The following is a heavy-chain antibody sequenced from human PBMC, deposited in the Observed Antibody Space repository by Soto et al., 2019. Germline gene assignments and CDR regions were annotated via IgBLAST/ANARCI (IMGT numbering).Heavy chain of an antibody. D-gene: IGHD6-6*01. V-gene: IGHV3-23*01. CDR2: ISGSDDST. Sequence: EVQLLESGGGLVQPGESLRLSCAASGFTFSSYAMSWVRQAPGKGLEWVSVISGSDDSTYYADSVKGRFTISRDNSKNTLYLQMNMRRAEDTAVYYRAKRSSSSTIDYWGRGTLVTVSS. CDR3: AKRSSSSTIDY. CDR1: GFTFSSYA. J-gene: IGHJ4*02.